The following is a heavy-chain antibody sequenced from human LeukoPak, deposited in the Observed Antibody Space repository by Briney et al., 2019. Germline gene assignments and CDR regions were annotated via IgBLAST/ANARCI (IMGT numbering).Heavy chain of an antibody. V-gene: IGHV4-39*01. D-gene: IGHD5-12*01. J-gene: IGHJ3*02. Sequence: SETLSLTCTVSGGPISSSSFYWDWIRQPPGKGLEWIVTIFYSGSTYYNPSLRSRITISVDTSKNQFSLKLSSVTAADTAVYYCARHSRSGYSDYESAFDIWGQGTMVIVSS. CDR1: GGPISSSSFY. CDR2: IFYSGST. CDR3: ARHSRSGYSDYESAFDI.